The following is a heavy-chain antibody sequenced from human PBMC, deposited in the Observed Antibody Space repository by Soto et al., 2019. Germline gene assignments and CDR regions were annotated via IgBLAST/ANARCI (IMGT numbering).Heavy chain of an antibody. Sequence: SETLSLTSTVSGGSISSSSYYWGWIRQPPGKGLEWIGSIYYSGSTYYNPSLKSRVTISVDTSKNQFSLKLSSVTAADTAVYYCARPGGVYFWSGYYDYWGQGTLVTVSS. V-gene: IGHV4-39*01. CDR2: IYYSGST. CDR1: GGSISSSSYY. D-gene: IGHD3-3*01. J-gene: IGHJ4*02. CDR3: ARPGGVYFWSGYYDY.